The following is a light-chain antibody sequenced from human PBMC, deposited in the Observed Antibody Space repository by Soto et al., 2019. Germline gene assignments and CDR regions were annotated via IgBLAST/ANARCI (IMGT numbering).Light chain of an antibody. Sequence: QSVLTQPPSASGTPGQRVTLSCSGGSSNIGTNAVNWYQQLPGTAPKLLIYNNNQRPSGVPDRFSGSKSGTSASLAISGLQSEDEADYYCAAWDDSLKGYVFGTGTKLTVL. CDR3: AAWDDSLKGYV. J-gene: IGLJ1*01. V-gene: IGLV1-44*01. CDR2: NNN. CDR1: SSNIGTNA.